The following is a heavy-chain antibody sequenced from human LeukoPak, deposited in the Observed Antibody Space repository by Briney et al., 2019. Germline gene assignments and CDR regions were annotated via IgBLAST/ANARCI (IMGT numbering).Heavy chain of an antibody. CDR1: GYTFTSYG. CDR3: ARDYGTYYYGSGSYPRMDV. CDR2: ISAYNGNT. Sequence: ASVKVSCKASGYTFTSYGISWVRQAPGQGLEWTGWISAYNGNTNYAQKLQGRVTMTTDTSTSTAYMELRSLRSDDTAVYYCARDYGTYYYGSGSYPRMDVWGKGTTVTVSS. D-gene: IGHD3-10*01. V-gene: IGHV1-18*04. J-gene: IGHJ6*03.